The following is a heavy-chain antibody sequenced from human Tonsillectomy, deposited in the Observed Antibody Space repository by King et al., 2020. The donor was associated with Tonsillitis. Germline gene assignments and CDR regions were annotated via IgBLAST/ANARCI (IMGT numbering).Heavy chain of an antibody. CDR2: ISYNGTNK. Sequence: HVQLVESGGGVVQPGRSLRLSCAASAFTFSGYPIHWVRQAPGKGLEWVSFISYNGTNKHYADSVEGRFSISRDNTKNTLYLQMNSLRAEDTAVYYCARGGGRVVTATSSYYFDYWGQGTLVTVSS. J-gene: IGHJ4*02. D-gene: IGHD2-21*02. CDR1: AFTFSGYP. V-gene: IGHV3-30*04. CDR3: ARGGGRVVTATSSYYFDY.